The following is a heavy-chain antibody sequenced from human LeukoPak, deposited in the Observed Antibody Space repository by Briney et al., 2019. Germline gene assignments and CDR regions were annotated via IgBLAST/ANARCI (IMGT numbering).Heavy chain of an antibody. Sequence: GGSLKISCKGSGYSFTSYWIGWVRQMPGKGLEWMGIIYPGDSDTRYSPSFQGQVTISADKSISTAYLQWSSLKASDTAMYYCARIGRGLRYYYYMDVWGKGTTVTVSS. CDR3: ARIGRGLRYYYYMDV. D-gene: IGHD3-3*01. CDR2: IYPGDSDT. J-gene: IGHJ6*03. CDR1: GYSFTSYW. V-gene: IGHV5-51*01.